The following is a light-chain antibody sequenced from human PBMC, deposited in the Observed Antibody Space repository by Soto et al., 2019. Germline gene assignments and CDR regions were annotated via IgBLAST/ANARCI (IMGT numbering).Light chain of an antibody. CDR2: LEDTGIY. CDR1: SGHSSYI. J-gene: IGLJ2*01. CDR3: ETWDRNTVV. Sequence: QLVLTQSSSDSPSLGSSVKLTCTLSSGHSSYIIAWHQQQPGKAPRYLMKLEDTGIYNKGSGVPDRFSGSSSGADRYLTISNLQFEDQADYYCETWDRNTVVFGGGTQLTLL. V-gene: IGLV4-60*02.